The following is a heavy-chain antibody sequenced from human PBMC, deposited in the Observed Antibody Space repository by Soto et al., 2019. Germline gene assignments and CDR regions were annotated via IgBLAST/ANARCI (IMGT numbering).Heavy chain of an antibody. J-gene: IGHJ6*02. CDR3: ARDFSSSRAAAGNQYYYGMDV. CDR1: GDSVSSNSAA. V-gene: IGHV6-1*01. D-gene: IGHD6-13*01. CDR2: TYYRSKGYN. Sequence: QVQLQQSGPGLVKPSQTLSLTCAISGDSVSSNSAAWNWIRQSPSRGLEWLGRTYYRSKGYNDYAVSVKSRITLPPDTSKNQFSLQLNPVDPQDTAMYYCARDFSSSRAAAGNQYYYGMDVWGQGPTVTVSS.